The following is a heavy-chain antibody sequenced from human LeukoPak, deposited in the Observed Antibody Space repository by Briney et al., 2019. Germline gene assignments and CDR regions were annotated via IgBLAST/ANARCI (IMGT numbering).Heavy chain of an antibody. Sequence: ASVKLSCKASGYTFAGYYIHWVRQAPGQGLEWMSWISPTSGGTNYAQKFQGRVTMTRDTSISTAYMELSRLTSDDTAVYYCARSPPSSRENDYWGQGTLVTVSS. CDR1: GYTFAGYY. D-gene: IGHD3-10*01. V-gene: IGHV1-2*02. CDR3: ARSPPSSRENDY. CDR2: ISPTSGGT. J-gene: IGHJ4*02.